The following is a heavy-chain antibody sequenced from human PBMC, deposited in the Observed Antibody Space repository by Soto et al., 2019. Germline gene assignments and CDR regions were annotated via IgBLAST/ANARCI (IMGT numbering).Heavy chain of an antibody. V-gene: IGHV3-15*07. J-gene: IGHJ6*02. CDR2: IKSKTDGGTT. CDR3: TTGPGPGLYYYYYGMDV. CDR1: GFTFSNAW. D-gene: IGHD4-17*01. Sequence: PGGSLRLSCAASGFTFSNAWMNWVRQAPGKGLEWVGRIKSKTDGGTTDYAAPVKGRFTISRGDSKNTLYLQMNSLKTEDTAVYYCTTGPGPGLYYYYYGMDVWGQGTTVTVSS.